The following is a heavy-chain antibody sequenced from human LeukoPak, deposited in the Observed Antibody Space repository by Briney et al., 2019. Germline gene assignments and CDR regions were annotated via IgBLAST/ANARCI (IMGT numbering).Heavy chain of an antibody. CDR1: GGSFSGYY. J-gene: IGHJ4*02. CDR2: INHSGST. V-gene: IGHV4-34*01. CDR3: ARHYYGSGSPYALGTSDY. D-gene: IGHD3-10*01. Sequence: TSSETLSLTCAVYGGSFSGYYWSWIRQPPGKGLEWIGEINHSGSTNYNPSLKSRVTISVDTSKNQFSLKLSSVTAADTAVYYCARHYYGSGSPYALGTSDYWGQGTLVTVSS.